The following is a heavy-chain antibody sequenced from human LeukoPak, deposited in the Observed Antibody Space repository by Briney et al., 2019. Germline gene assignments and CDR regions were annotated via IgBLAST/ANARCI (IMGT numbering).Heavy chain of an antibody. Sequence: GGSLRLSCAASGFTFSSYSMNWVRQAPGKGLEWASSISSSSSYIYYADSVKGRFTISRDNAKNSLYLQMNSLRAEDTAVYYCARVGAAAVSALDYWGQGTLVTVSS. CDR2: ISSSSSYI. CDR3: ARVGAAAVSALDY. V-gene: IGHV3-21*01. J-gene: IGHJ4*02. D-gene: IGHD6-13*01. CDR1: GFTFSSYS.